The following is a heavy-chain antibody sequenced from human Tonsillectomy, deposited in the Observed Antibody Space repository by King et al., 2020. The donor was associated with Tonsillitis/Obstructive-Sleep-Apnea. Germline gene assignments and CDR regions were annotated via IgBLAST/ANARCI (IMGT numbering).Heavy chain of an antibody. Sequence: VQLVESGGDLVKPGGSLRLSCAASGFTFSNAWMNWVRQAPGKGLEWVGRIKSKSDGGTTDYAAPVKGRFTISRDDSKNTLYLQMISLKTEDTDVYYCTTVPGRYCISTSCYEKWFDPWGQGTLVTVSS. J-gene: IGHJ5*02. CDR1: GFTFSNAW. V-gene: IGHV3-15*01. CDR3: TTVPGRYCISTSCYEKWFDP. D-gene: IGHD2-2*01. CDR2: IKSKSDGGTT.